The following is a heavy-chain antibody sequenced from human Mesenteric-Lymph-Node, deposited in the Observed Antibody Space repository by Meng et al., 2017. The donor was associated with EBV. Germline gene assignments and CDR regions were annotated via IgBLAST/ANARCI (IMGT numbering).Heavy chain of an antibody. CDR1: GGSISSYY. J-gene: IGHJ4*02. Sequence: QVQLQGSGPGLVKPSGTLSLTCTVSGGSISSYYWSWIRQPPGKGLEWIGYIYYSGSTNYNPSLKSRVTISVDTSKNQFSLKLSSVTAADTAVYYCARGSVYSGWFFDYWGQGTLVTVSS. D-gene: IGHD6-19*01. V-gene: IGHV4-59*01. CDR2: IYYSGST. CDR3: ARGSVYSGWFFDY.